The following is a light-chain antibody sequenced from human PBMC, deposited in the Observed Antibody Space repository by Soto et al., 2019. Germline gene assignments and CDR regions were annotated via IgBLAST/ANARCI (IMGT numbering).Light chain of an antibody. CDR2: DVS. Sequence: VLTQSPATLSLSPGETATLSCRASQTIGGHVAWYQHKPGQAPKLLIYDVSNRASGVSPRFSGSGSGTDFTLTIVSLQPEDLAYYYYQQCANWPPEFNFGPGTKVDL. V-gene: IGKV3-11*01. J-gene: IGKJ3*01. CDR3: QQCANWPPEFN. CDR1: QTIGGH.